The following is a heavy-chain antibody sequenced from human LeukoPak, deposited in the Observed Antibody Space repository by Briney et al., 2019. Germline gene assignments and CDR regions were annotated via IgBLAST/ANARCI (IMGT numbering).Heavy chain of an antibody. CDR2: INHSGST. V-gene: IGHV4-34*01. CDR1: GGSFSGYY. Sequence: PSETLSLTCAVYGGSFSGYYWSWIRQPPGKGLEWIGEINHSGSTNYNPSLKSRVTISVDTSKNQFSLKLSSVTAADTAVYYCVAGGSYGSGIFDYWGQGTLVTVSS. J-gene: IGHJ4*02. D-gene: IGHD3-10*01. CDR3: VAGGSYGSGIFDY.